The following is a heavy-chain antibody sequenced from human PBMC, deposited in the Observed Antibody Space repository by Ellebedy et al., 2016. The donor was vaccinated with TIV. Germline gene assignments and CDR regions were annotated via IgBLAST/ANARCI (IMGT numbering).Heavy chain of an antibody. CDR1: GGSFSGYY. CDR3: ARGSPYCSGGSCFFGY. D-gene: IGHD2-15*01. J-gene: IGHJ4*02. CDR2: INHSGST. V-gene: IGHV4-34*01. Sequence: SETLSLTXTVYGGSFSGYYWSWIRQPPGKGLEWIGEINHSGSTNYNPSLKSRVTISVDTSKNQFSLKLSSVTAADTAVYYCARGSPYCSGGSCFFGYWGQGTLVTVSS.